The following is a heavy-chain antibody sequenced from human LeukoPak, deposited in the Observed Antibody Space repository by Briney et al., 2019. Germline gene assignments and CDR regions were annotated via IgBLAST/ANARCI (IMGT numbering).Heavy chain of an antibody. CDR3: ARAGVYYYGSGSYYMDV. CDR2: INWDGGRT. V-gene: IGHV3-20*04. Sequence: GGSLRLSCAASGFNFDDYGMSWVRQAPGKGLEWVSSINWDGGRTDYADSVKGRFTISRDNAKNSLYLQMNSLRDEDTALYYCARAGVYYYGSGSYYMDVWGKGTTVTVSS. CDR1: GFNFDDYG. J-gene: IGHJ6*03. D-gene: IGHD3-10*01.